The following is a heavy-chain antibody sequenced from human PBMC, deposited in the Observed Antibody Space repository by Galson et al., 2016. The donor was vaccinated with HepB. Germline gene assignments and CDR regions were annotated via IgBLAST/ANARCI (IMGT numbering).Heavy chain of an antibody. V-gene: IGHV4-59*01. Sequence: SETLSLTCTVSGVSISNYYWSWIRQPPGKRLEWIGYVYYSRSTNYNPSLKSRVTISVDTSKNQFSLKRNSVTSADTAVYYCARVHPRMIMCGGAVVFDYWGQGTLVTVSS. CDR1: GVSISNYY. CDR3: ARVHPRMIMCGGAVVFDY. J-gene: IGHJ4*02. D-gene: IGHD3-16*02. CDR2: VYYSRST.